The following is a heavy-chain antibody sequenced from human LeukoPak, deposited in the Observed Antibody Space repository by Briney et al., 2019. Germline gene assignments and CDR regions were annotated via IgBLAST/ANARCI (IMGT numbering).Heavy chain of an antibody. J-gene: IGHJ5*02. V-gene: IGHV1-69*13. CDR3: ATVADNWFDP. CDR1: GGTFSSYA. D-gene: IGHD6-19*01. Sequence: SVKVSCKASGGTFSSYAISWVRQAPGQGLEWMGGIIPIFGTANYAQKFQGRVTITADESTSTAYVELSSLRSEDTAVYYCATVADNWFDPWGQGTLVTVSS. CDR2: IIPIFGTA.